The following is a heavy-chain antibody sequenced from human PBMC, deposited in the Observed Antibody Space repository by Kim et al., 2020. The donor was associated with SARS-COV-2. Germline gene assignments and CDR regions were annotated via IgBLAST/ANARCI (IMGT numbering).Heavy chain of an antibody. Sequence: ASVKVSCKASGYTFTSYGISWVRQAPGQGLEWMGWISAYNGNTNYAQKLQGRVTMTTDTSTSTAYMELRSLRSDDTAVYYCARVAAAGTPLYYFDYWGQGTLVTVPS. CDR1: GYTFTSYG. CDR2: ISAYNGNT. D-gene: IGHD6-13*01. J-gene: IGHJ4*02. CDR3: ARVAAAGTPLYYFDY. V-gene: IGHV1-18*04.